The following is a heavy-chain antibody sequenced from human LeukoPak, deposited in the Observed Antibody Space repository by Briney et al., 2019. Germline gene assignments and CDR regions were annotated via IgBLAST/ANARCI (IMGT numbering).Heavy chain of an antibody. CDR2: ISSSSSYI. CDR1: GFTFSSYC. J-gene: IGHJ3*02. D-gene: IGHD4-17*01. Sequence: AGGSLRLSCAASGFTFSSYCMSWVRQAPGKGLEWVSSISSSSSYIYYADSVKGRFTISRDNAKNSLYLQMNSLRAEDTAVYYCARARGVTTLLDAFDIWGQGTMVTVSS. V-gene: IGHV3-21*01. CDR3: ARARGVTTLLDAFDI.